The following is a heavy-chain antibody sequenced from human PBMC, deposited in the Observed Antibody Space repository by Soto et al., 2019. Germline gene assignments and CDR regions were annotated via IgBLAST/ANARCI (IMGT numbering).Heavy chain of an antibody. CDR1: GFTFRGYA. J-gene: IGHJ4*02. D-gene: IGHD3-9*01. V-gene: IGHV3-23*01. CDR3: AKVLSGYYYYFEY. CDR2: VGGSGENT. Sequence: GGSLRLSCAASGFTFRGYAMIWVRQAPGKGLEWVSGVGGSGENTYYADSVKGRFTISRDNSKNTVYLQISSLRAEVTAVYYCAKVLSGYYYYFEYWGQGSLVTVAS.